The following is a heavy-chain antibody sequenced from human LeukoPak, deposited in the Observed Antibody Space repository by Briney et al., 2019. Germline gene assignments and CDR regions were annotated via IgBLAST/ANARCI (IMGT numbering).Heavy chain of an antibody. D-gene: IGHD5-18*01. V-gene: IGHV4-59*01. J-gene: IGHJ4*02. CDR1: GGSISPYY. Sequence: SGTLSLTCTVSGGSISPYYWSWIRQPPGKGLEWIGYIYYSGQTNYNPSLKSRVTISVDTSKNQFSLKLRSVTAADTALYYCARLDTAMAIDYWGQGTLVTVSS. CDR3: ARLDTAMAIDY. CDR2: IYYSGQT.